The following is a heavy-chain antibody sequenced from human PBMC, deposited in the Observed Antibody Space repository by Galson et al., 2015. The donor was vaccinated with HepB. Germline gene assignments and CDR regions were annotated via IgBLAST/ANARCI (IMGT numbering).Heavy chain of an antibody. CDR2: IWYDGSNK. V-gene: IGHV3-33*01. D-gene: IGHD4-17*01. CDR3: ARGNPQFNHDYGDYYYYYGMDV. J-gene: IGHJ6*02. CDR1: GFTFSSYG. Sequence: SLRLSCAASGFTFSSYGMHWVRQAPGKGLEWVAVIWYDGSNKYYADSVKGRFTISRDNSKNTLYLQMNSLRAEDTAVYYCARGNPQFNHDYGDYYYYYGMDVWGQGTTVTVSS.